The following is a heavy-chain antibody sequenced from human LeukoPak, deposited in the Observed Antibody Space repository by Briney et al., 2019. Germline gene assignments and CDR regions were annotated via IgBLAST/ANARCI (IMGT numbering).Heavy chain of an antibody. CDR1: GFTFSSYG. Sequence: PGGSLRLSCAASGFTFSSYGMHWVRQAPGKGLEWVAVISYDGSNKYYADSVEGRFTISRDNSKNTLYLQMNSLRAEDTAVYYCAKAGFTEPFDYWGQGTLVTVSS. D-gene: IGHD1-14*01. CDR3: AKAGFTEPFDY. CDR2: ISYDGSNK. V-gene: IGHV3-30*18. J-gene: IGHJ4*02.